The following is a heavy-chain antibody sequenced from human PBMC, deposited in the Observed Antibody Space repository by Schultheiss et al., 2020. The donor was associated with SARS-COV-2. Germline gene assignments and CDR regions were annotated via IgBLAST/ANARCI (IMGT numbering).Heavy chain of an antibody. V-gene: IGHV4-34*01. CDR2: INHSGST. J-gene: IGHJ4*02. CDR3: ARENYYGSGSYYNVRSISAL. CDR1: GWSFSGYY. D-gene: IGHD3-10*01. Sequence: GSLRLSCAVYGWSFSGYYWSWIRQPPGEGLEWIGEINHSGSTNYNPYLKSRVTISVDTSKNQFSLKLSSVTAADTAVYYCARENYYGSGSYYNVRSISALGGQGGLGTVSS.